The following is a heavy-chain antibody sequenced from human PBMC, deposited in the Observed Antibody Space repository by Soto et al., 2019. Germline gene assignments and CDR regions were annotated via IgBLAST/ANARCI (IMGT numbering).Heavy chain of an antibody. CDR3: ASEGRYGDYVFDY. J-gene: IGHJ4*02. V-gene: IGHV3-33*01. CDR2: IWYDGSNK. Sequence: QVQLVESGGGVVQPGRSLRLSCAASGFAFSSYGMHWVRQAPGKGLEWVAVIWYDGSNKYYADSVKGRFTISRDNSKNTLYLQMNSLRAEDTAVYYCASEGRYGDYVFDYWGQGTLVTVSS. D-gene: IGHD4-17*01. CDR1: GFAFSSYG.